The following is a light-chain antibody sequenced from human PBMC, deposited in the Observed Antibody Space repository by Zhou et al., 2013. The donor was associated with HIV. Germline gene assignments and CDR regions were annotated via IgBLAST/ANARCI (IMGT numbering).Light chain of an antibody. CDR2: SAS. V-gene: IGKV1-27*01. CDR1: QGIGNS. CDR3: LKYDSAPRT. Sequence: DIQMTQSPSSLSASVRDRVTITCRASQGIGNSLAWYQQKPGKVPKLLIYSASTLQSGVPSRFSGSGSGTDFTLTISSLQPEDVATYFCLKYDSAPRTFGQGPR. J-gene: IGKJ1*01.